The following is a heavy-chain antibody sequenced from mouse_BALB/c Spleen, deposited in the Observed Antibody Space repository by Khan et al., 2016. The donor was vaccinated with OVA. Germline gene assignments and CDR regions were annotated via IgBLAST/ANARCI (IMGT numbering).Heavy chain of an antibody. D-gene: IGHD2-2*01. CDR1: GFAFSRYW. Sequence: VQLQQSGGGLVQPGGSLKLSCAASGFAFSRYWMSWVRQAPGKGLEWIGEINPDSSTINYTPSLKDKFIISRDNAKNTLYLQMSKVRSEDTALYYCARLGYYGYFNVWGAGTTVTVSS. J-gene: IGHJ1*01. CDR3: ARLGYYGYFNV. CDR2: INPDSSTI. V-gene: IGHV4-1*02.